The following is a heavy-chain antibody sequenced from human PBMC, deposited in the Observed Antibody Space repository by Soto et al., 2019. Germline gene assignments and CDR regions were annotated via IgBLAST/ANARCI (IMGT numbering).Heavy chain of an antibody. CDR3: AREWLEKFDY. J-gene: IGHJ4*02. D-gene: IGHD5-18*01. Sequence: KASETLSLTCTVSGGSISSYYWSWIRQPPGKGLEWIGYIHYSGSTNYNPSLKSRVTISVDTSKNQFSLKLSSVTAADTAVYYCAREWLEKFDYWGQGTLVTVSS. V-gene: IGHV4-59*01. CDR2: IHYSGST. CDR1: GGSISSYY.